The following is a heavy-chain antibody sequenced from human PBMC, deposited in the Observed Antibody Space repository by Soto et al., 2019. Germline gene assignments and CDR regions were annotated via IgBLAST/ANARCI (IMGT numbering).Heavy chain of an antibody. V-gene: IGHV4-30-4*01. D-gene: IGHD5-12*01. J-gene: IGHJ6*02. CDR1: GGSISNADYY. Sequence: QVQLQESGPGLVKPSQTLSLTCNVSGGSISNADYYWSWVRQPPGKGLEWIGYIYYSGSSFFNPSLKSRVTMSKDTATNQFSLRLTSVTAADTAVYYCARAIVVTVGGMDVWGRGTTVNVSS. CDR2: IYYSGSS. CDR3: ARAIVVTVGGMDV.